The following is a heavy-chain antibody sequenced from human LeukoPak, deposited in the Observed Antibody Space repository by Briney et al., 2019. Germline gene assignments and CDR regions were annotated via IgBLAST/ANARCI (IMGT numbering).Heavy chain of an antibody. Sequence: GGSLRLSCAASGFTFSSYAMSWVRQAPGKGLEWVSAISGSGGSTYYADSVKGRFTISRDNSKNTLYLQMNSLRAEDTAVYYCAKDTCSGGSCYPQGFDPWGQGTLVTVSS. J-gene: IGHJ5*02. CDR2: ISGSGGST. CDR3: AKDTCSGGSCYPQGFDP. CDR1: GFTFSSYA. V-gene: IGHV3-23*01. D-gene: IGHD2-15*01.